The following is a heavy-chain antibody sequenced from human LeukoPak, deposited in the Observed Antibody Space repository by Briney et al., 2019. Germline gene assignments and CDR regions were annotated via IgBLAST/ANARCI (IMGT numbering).Heavy chain of an antibody. Sequence: SGTLSLTCSVSGGSLRSDRHSWAWVRQSADKGLEHIGSVDQTGSPYYNPPLKSRVTISVDTSNKQFSLNLTSVTAADTAVYYCARDLGGYPFFMDVWGKGITVTVSS. CDR1: GGSLRSDRHS. V-gene: IGHV4-39*07. CDR3: ARDLGGYPFFMDV. CDR2: VDQTGSP. J-gene: IGHJ6*03. D-gene: IGHD2-15*01.